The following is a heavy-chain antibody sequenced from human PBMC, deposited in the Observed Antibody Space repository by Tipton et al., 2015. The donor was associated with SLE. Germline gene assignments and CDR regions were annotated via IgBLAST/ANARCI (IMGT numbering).Heavy chain of an antibody. D-gene: IGHD6-6*01. J-gene: IGHJ3*02. CDR2: INHSGST. V-gene: IGHV4-38-2*01. CDR3: ARHRREHYTSSSSAFDI. CDR1: GYSISSGYY. Sequence: TLSLTCAVSGYSISSGYYWSWIRQPPGKGLEWIGEINHSGSTNYNPSLKSRVTISVDTSKNQFSLKLSSVTAADTAVYYCARHRREHYTSSSSAFDIWGQGTMVTVSS.